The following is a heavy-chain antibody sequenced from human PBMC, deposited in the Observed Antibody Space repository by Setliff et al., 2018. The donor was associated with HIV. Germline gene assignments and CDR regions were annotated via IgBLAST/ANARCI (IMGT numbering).Heavy chain of an antibody. J-gene: IGHJ5*02. CDR2: IRHTGKT. CDR1: GDSISNDYF. CDR3: ARGADYGGNSGEGFDP. Sequence: SETLSLTCIISGDSISNDYFWGWIRLPPGKGLEWIADIRHTGKTHYNPSLKSRVTISADTSKSQFSLNLSSVTAADTAVYYCARGADYGGNSGEGFDPWGQGTLVTVSS. D-gene: IGHD4-17*01. V-gene: IGHV4-38-2*02.